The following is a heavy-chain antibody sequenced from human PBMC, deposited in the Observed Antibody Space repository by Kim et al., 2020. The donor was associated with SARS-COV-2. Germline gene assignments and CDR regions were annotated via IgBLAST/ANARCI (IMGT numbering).Heavy chain of an antibody. D-gene: IGHD6-19*01. CDR2: INSDGSRT. V-gene: IGHV3-74*01. CDR1: GFTFSSSW. Sequence: GGSLRLSCAASGFTFSSSWMHWVRQAPGKGLVWVSRINSDGSRTSYADSVKGRFTISRDNAKNTLYLQMNTLRAEDTAVYYCARGDGSTGWYFDYWGQGTLVTVSS. J-gene: IGHJ4*02. CDR3: ARGDGSTGWYFDY.